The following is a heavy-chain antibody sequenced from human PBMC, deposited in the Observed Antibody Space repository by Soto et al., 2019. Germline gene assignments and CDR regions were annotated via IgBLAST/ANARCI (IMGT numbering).Heavy chain of an antibody. D-gene: IGHD1-7*01. V-gene: IGHV4-34*01. CDR3: ARSDNPNSSYGVDV. Sequence: PSETLSLTCAVNGGSLSGCYWSWIRQSPGKGLEWIGEINHRGSSDYNPSLKSRVTLPIDASMNHVTLELTSVTAAATAVYYCARSDNPNSSYGVDVWGQGTAVTVSS. J-gene: IGHJ6*02. CDR1: GGSLSGCY. CDR2: INHRGSS.